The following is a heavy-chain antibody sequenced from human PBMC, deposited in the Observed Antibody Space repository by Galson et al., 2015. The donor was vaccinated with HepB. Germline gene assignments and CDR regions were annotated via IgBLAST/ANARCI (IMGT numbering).Heavy chain of an antibody. J-gene: IGHJ6*02. CDR1: GFTFSSYG. CDR2: IWYDGSNK. CDR3: ARDRTVAGIPLSLGMDV. V-gene: IGHV3-33*08. D-gene: IGHD6-19*01. Sequence: SLRLSCAASGFTFSSYGMHWVRQAPGKGLEWVAVIWYDGSNKYYADSVKGRFTISRDNSKNTLYLQMNSLRAEDTAVYYCARDRTVAGIPLSLGMDVWGQGTTVTVSS.